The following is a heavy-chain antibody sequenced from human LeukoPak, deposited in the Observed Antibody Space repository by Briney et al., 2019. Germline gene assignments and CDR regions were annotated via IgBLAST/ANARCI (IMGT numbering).Heavy chain of an antibody. D-gene: IGHD3-22*01. Sequence: GASVKVSCKASGGTFSSYAISWVRQAPGQGLEWMGRIIPILGIANYAQKFQGRVTITADKSTSTAYMELSSLRSEDTAVYYCARDEVHYYDSSGSHFDYWGQGTLVTVSS. V-gene: IGHV1-69*04. CDR1: GGTFSSYA. CDR3: ARDEVHYYDSSGSHFDY. CDR2: IIPILGIA. J-gene: IGHJ4*02.